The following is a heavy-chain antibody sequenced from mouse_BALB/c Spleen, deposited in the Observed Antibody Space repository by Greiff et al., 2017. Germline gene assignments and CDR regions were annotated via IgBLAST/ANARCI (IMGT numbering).Heavy chain of an antibody. J-gene: IGHJ4*01. CDR3: ARANWDAMDY. CDR2: IRNKANGYTT. Sequence: EVMLVESGGGLVQPGGSLRLSCATSGFTFTDYYMSWVRQPPGKALEWLGFIRNKANGYTTEYSASVKGRFTISRDNSQSILYLQMNTLRAEDSATYYCARANWDAMDYWGQGTSVTVSS. CDR1: GFTFTDYY. D-gene: IGHD4-1*01. V-gene: IGHV7-3*02.